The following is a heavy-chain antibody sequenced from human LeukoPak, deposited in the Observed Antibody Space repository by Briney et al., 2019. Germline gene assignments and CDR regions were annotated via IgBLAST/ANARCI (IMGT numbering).Heavy chain of an antibody. CDR2: INHSGST. CDR3: ASSRGYSNYYFDY. Sequence: PSETLSLTCAVYGGSFSAYYWSWIRQPPGKGLEWIGEINHSGSTNYNPSLKSRVTMSVDTSKNQFSLKLTSVTAADTAVYYCASSRGYSNYYFDYWGQGTLVTVSS. CDR1: GGSFSAYY. D-gene: IGHD4-11*01. V-gene: IGHV4-34*01. J-gene: IGHJ4*02.